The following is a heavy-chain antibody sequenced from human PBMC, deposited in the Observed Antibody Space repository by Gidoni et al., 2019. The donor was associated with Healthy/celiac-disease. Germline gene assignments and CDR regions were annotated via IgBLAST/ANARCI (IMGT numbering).Heavy chain of an antibody. CDR1: GGAISSYY. CDR3: ARGELRFYNAAFDI. V-gene: IGHV4-59*01. Sequence: QVQLQASGPGLVQPSETLSLTCTVTGGAISSYYWSWIRQPPGKGLEWSGYIYSSGSTNYTPSLKSRVTISVDTSKNQFSLKLRSVTAADTAVYDCARGELRFYNAAFDIWGQGTIVTVSS. J-gene: IGHJ3*02. CDR2: IYSSGST. D-gene: IGHD3-3*01.